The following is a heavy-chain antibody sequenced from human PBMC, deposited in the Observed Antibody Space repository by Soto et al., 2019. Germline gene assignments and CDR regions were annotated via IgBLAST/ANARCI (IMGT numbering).Heavy chain of an antibody. Sequence: ASVKVSCKASGYTFTSYGISWVRQAPGQGLEWMGWISAYNGNTNYAQKLQGRVTMTTDTSTSTAYMELRSLRSDDTAVYYCARDRGYMNSGYYFDYWGQGTLVTVSS. CDR2: ISAYNGNT. V-gene: IGHV1-18*01. CDR3: ARDRGYMNSGYYFDY. D-gene: IGHD6-19*01. CDR1: GYTFTSYG. J-gene: IGHJ4*02.